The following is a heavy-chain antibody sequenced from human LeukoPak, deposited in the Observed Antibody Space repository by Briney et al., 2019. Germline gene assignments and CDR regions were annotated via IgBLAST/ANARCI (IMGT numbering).Heavy chain of an antibody. J-gene: IGHJ2*01. CDR3: ARVSSSWYQDWYFDL. V-gene: IGHV4-59*12. Sequence: SETLSLTCTVSGGSISSYYWSWIRQPPGKGLEWIGYIYYSGSTNYNPSLKSRVTISVDTSKNQFSLRLSSVTAADTAVYYCARVSSSWYQDWYFDLWGRGTLVTVSS. CDR2: IYYSGST. CDR1: GGSISSYY. D-gene: IGHD6-13*01.